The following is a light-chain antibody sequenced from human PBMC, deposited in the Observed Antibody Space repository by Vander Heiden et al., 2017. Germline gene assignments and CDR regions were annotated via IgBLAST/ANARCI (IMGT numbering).Light chain of an antibody. CDR2: KAS. V-gene: IGKV1-5*03. J-gene: IGKJ1*01. Sequence: DHQMKQSPSPLSASVGDRVTITCRASQSIGFWLAWYQQKQGKAPNLLIYKASSLQSGVPSRFSGNGSGTEFTLTISSLQPDDFATYYCQKYNSYPWTFGQGTKLEIK. CDR1: QSIGFW. CDR3: QKYNSYPWT.